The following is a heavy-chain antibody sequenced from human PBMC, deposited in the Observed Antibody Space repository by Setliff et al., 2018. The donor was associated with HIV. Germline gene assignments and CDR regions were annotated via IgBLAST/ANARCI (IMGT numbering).Heavy chain of an antibody. D-gene: IGHD2-2*01. J-gene: IGHJ4*02. V-gene: IGHV1-69*10. CDR3: TRDRGYQLLPY. CDR1: GDTFSSYA. CDR2: IIPVLGLS. Sequence: SVKVSCKASGDTFSSYAISWVRQAPGQGLEWMGGIIPVLGLSYYAQNFQGRVTITADESTSTAFMELSSLRSEDTAVYYCTRDRGYQLLPYWGQGTLVTVSS.